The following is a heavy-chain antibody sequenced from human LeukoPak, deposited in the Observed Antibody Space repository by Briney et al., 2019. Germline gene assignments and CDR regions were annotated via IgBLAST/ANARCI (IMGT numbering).Heavy chain of an antibody. CDR1: GGSISSDYYY. CDR2: IHNSGST. CDR3: RGAHNYGDYQDY. J-gene: IGHJ4*02. Sequence: SETLSLTCTASGGSISSDYYYWSWIRQHPGRGLEWIGYIHNSGSTYYNPSLQSRVTISLDTSKNQFSVKLSSVTAADTAVYYCRGAHNYGDYQDYWGQGTLVTVSS. V-gene: IGHV4-31*03. D-gene: IGHD4-17*01.